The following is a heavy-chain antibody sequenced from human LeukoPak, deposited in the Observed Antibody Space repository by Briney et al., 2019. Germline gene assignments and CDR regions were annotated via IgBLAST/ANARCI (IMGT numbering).Heavy chain of an antibody. Sequence: PSETLSLTCTVSGGSISSSSYYWGWIRQPPGKGLEWIGSIYYSGSTYYNPSLKSRVTISVDTSKNKFSLKLSSVTAADTAVYYCAREVQWELLAYYFDYWGQGTLVTVSS. CDR3: AREVQWELLAYYFDY. CDR2: IYYSGST. V-gene: IGHV4-39*01. CDR1: GGSISSSSYY. D-gene: IGHD1-26*01. J-gene: IGHJ4*02.